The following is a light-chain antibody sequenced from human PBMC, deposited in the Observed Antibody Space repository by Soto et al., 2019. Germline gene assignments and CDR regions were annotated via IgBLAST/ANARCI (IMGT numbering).Light chain of an antibody. CDR2: QAS. J-gene: IGKJ2*01. Sequence: DIQMTQSPSTLSASVGDRVTITCRVSQSISIWLAWYQQKPGKAPKFLIYQASNLESGVPSRFSGSGYGTEFTLTISNLQPEEFATYYCQQYSRYATFGQGTKVDIK. CDR3: QQYSRYAT. CDR1: QSISIW. V-gene: IGKV1-5*03.